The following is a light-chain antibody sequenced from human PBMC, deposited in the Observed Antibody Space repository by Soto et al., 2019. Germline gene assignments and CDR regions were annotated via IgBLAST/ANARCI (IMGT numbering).Light chain of an antibody. J-gene: IGLJ2*01. CDR2: GNS. CDR3: QSYDSSLSGSV. V-gene: IGLV1-40*01. CDR1: SSNIGAGYD. Sequence: QSALTQPPSVSGAPGQRVTISCTGSSSNIGAGYDVHWYLQLPGTAPKLLIYGNSNRPSGVPDRFSGSKSVTSASLAITGLQAEDEADYDCQSYDSSLSGSVFGGGTNLTVL.